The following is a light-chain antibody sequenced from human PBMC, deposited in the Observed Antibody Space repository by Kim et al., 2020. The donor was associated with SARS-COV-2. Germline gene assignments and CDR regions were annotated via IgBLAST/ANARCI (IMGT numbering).Light chain of an antibody. J-gene: IGLJ3*02. CDR2: GDN. CDR1: SGSIASNY. V-gene: IGLV6-57*03. CDR3: QSYDSSNWV. Sequence: GKTVTISCTPSSGSIASNYVQWYRQRPGSAPTTVIYGDNQRPSGVPDRFSGSIDSSSNSASLTISGLKTEDEADYYCQSYDSSNWVFGGGTQLTVL.